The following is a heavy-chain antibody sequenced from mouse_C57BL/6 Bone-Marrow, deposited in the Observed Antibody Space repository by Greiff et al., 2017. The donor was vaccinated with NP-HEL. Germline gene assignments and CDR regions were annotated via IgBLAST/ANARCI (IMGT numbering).Heavy chain of an antibody. Sequence: EVKLVESGPGLVKPSQSLSLTCSVTGYSITSGYYWNWIRQFPGNKLEWMGYISYDGSNNYNPSLKNRISITRDTSKNQFFLKLNSVTTEDTATYYCARESTTVPYWYFDVWGTGTTVTVSS. CDR3: ARESTTVPYWYFDV. CDR2: ISYDGSN. D-gene: IGHD1-1*01. V-gene: IGHV3-6*01. CDR1: GYSITSGYY. J-gene: IGHJ1*03.